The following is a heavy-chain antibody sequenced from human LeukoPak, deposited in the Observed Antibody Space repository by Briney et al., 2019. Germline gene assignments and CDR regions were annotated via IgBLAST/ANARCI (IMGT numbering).Heavy chain of an antibody. J-gene: IGHJ6*02. D-gene: IGHD6-19*01. CDR1: GFTFSSYG. CDR3: AKWVAVAVRYGMDV. CDR2: ISYDGSNK. Sequence: GGSLRLSCAASGFTFSSYGMHWVRQAPGKGLEWVAVISYDGSNKYYADSVKGRFTISRDNYKNTLYLQMNSLRAEDTAVYYCAKWVAVAVRYGMDVWGQGTTVTVSS. V-gene: IGHV3-30*18.